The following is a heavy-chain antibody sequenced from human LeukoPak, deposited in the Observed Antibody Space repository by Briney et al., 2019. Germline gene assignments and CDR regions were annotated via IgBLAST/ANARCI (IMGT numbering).Heavy chain of an antibody. CDR1: GFTFSTYV. Sequence: GGSLRLSCAASGFTFSTYVMSWVRQAPGKGLEWVSAISGSGGSTYYADSVKGRFTISRASSKNTLYLQMSSLRAEDTAVYYCAKSGGPRSPYYYSGMDVWGRGTTVTVSS. V-gene: IGHV3-23*01. J-gene: IGHJ6*02. CDR2: ISGSGGST. CDR3: AKSGGPRSPYYYSGMDV. D-gene: IGHD3-10*01.